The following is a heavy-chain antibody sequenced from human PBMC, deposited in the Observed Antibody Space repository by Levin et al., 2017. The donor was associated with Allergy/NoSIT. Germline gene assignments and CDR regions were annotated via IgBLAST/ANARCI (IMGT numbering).Heavy chain of an antibody. Sequence: PGGSLRLSCAASGFTFSSYAMSWVRQAPGKGLEWVSVISGDGDTTYSADSVKGRFTISRDNSNNTLFLLMNSLRAEDTAVYYCAKVPGFMVRTNTDHYFDVWGQGTLVTVSS. D-gene: IGHD3-10*01. CDR2: ISGDGDTT. V-gene: IGHV3-23*01. CDR3: AKVPGFMVRTNTDHYFDV. J-gene: IGHJ4*02. CDR1: GFTFSSYA.